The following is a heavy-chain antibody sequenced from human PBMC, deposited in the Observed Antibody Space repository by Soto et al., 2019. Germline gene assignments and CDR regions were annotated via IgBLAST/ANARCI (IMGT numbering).Heavy chain of an antibody. D-gene: IGHD1-26*01. V-gene: IGHV1-69*06. CDR2: IIPFFGTS. J-gene: IGHJ6*02. CDR1: GGTLSSYP. Sequence: QVQLVQSGAEVKKPGSSVKVSCGASGGTLSSYPINWVRQAPGQGLEWMGGIIPFFGTSNYAQKFQGRVTITADKSTSTAYMELRSLRSEDTAVYYCARVGHITNYGMAVWGQGTTVTVSS. CDR3: ARVGHITNYGMAV.